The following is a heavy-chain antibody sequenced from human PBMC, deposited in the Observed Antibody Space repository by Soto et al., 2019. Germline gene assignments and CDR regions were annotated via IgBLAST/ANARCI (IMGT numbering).Heavy chain of an antibody. J-gene: IGHJ6*03. CDR1: GGSISSYY. D-gene: IGHD2-2*01. V-gene: IGHV4-59*01. CDR2: IYYSGST. CDR3: ARTLADNVVVPAAIDFAYYSYMDV. Sequence: QVQLQESGPGLVKPSETLSLTCTVSGGSISSYYWSWIRQPPGKGLEWIGYIYYSGSTNYNPSLNSRVTISVDTSKNQFSLKLSSVTAADTAVYYCARTLADNVVVPAAIDFAYYSYMDVWGKGTTVTVSS.